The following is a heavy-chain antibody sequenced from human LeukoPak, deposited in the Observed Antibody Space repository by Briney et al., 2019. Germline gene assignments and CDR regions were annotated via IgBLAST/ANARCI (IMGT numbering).Heavy chain of an antibody. J-gene: IGHJ4*02. D-gene: IGHD6-19*01. CDR2: INSDGSST. CDR3: ARDIAVAVADEIH. V-gene: IGHV3-74*01. CDR1: GFTFSSYW. Sequence: GGSLRLSCAASGFTFSSYWMHWVRQAPGNGLVWVSRINSDGSSTSYADSVKGRFTISRDNAKNTLYLQMNSLRAEDTAVYYCARDIAVAVADEIHWGQGTLVTVSS.